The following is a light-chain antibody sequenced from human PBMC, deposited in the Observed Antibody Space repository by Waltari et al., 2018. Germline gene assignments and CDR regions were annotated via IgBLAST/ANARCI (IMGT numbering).Light chain of an antibody. CDR3: HQYNYWPLT. Sequence: EIVMTQSPATLSVSPGERATLSCRASQSVGSNLAWFQQKPGQAPRLLSYGASTRASGIPARFSGSVSGTEFILTISSLQSEDFALYYCHQYNYWPLTFGQGTKVEIK. V-gene: IGKV3-15*01. J-gene: IGKJ1*01. CDR2: GAS. CDR1: QSVGSN.